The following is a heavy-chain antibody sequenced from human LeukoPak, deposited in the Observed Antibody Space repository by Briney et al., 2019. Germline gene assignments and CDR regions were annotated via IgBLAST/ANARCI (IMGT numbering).Heavy chain of an antibody. CDR2: IYPGDSDT. CDR3: ASGPVWWLTAIDY. Sequence: PGESLKISCKGSAYSFTSYWIGWVRQMPGKGLEWMGIIYPGDSDTRYSPSFQGQVTISADKSISTAYLQWSSLKASDTAMYYCASGPVWWLTAIDYWGQGTLVTVSS. CDR1: AYSFTSYW. D-gene: IGHD5-12*01. J-gene: IGHJ4*02. V-gene: IGHV5-51*01.